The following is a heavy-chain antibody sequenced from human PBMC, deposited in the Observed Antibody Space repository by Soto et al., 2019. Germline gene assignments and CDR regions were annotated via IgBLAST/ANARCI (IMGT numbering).Heavy chain of an antibody. CDR3: ARASIVGATMTCFDY. V-gene: IGHV3-30-3*01. Sequence: AGGSLKLSYSPSGFIFCGYAMHWVRQAPGKGLEWVAVITYNRSNNYYADSVKGRFTISRDNSKNSLYLQMNSLRAEDTAVYYCARASIVGATMTCFDYWGQGTLVTVSS. CDR2: ITYNRSNN. CDR1: GFIFCGYA. D-gene: IGHD1-26*01. J-gene: IGHJ4*02.